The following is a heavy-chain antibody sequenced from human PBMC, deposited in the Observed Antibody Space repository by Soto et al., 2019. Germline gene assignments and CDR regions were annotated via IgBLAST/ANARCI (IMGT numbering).Heavy chain of an antibody. V-gene: IGHV4-30-4*01. CDR3: ARDLWVEPELYYYGMDV. Sequence: PSETLSLTCTVSGDYIRSADYYWSWIRQTPGKGLEWIGHIFYSGTTYYNPSLKSRLTISVDTSKNHFSLRLTSVTAADTAVYYCARDLWVEPELYYYGMDVWGQGTTVTVSS. CDR2: IFYSGTT. CDR1: GDYIRSADYY. D-gene: IGHD1-1*01. J-gene: IGHJ6*02.